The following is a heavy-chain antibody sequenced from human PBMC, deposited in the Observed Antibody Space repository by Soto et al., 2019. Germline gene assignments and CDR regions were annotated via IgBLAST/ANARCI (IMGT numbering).Heavy chain of an antibody. J-gene: IGHJ4*02. V-gene: IGHV3-33*08. Sequence: GGSLRLSCAASGFTFSSYAMSWVRQAPGKGLEWVAVIWYDGSNKYYADSVKGRFTISRDNSKNTLYLQMNSLRAEDTAVYYCARDSSSSLDYWGQGTLVTVSS. CDR2: IWYDGSNK. CDR1: GFTFSSYA. CDR3: ARDSSSSLDY. D-gene: IGHD6-6*01.